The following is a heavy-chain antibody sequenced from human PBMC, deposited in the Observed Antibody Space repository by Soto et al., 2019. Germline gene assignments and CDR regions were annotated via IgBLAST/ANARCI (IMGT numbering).Heavy chain of an antibody. CDR1: GYTFTSYG. D-gene: IGHD6-6*01. Sequence: ASVKVSCKASGYTFTSYGISWVRQAPGKGLEWMGWISAYNGNTNYAQKLQGRVTMTTDTSTSTSYMELRSLRSDDTAVYYCARDLTVFYYGSSSLFVHYFGQGTQVTVSS. J-gene: IGHJ4*02. V-gene: IGHV1-18*01. CDR2: ISAYNGNT. CDR3: ARDLTVFYYGSSSLFVHY.